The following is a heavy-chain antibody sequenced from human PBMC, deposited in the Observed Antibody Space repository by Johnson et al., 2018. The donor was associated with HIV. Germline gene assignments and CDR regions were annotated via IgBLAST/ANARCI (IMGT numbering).Heavy chain of an antibody. CDR2: ISYDGNNK. CDR1: GFTFSSYG. CDR3: AKGQVARGAFDI. V-gene: IGHV3-30*18. J-gene: IGHJ3*02. Sequence: QVQLVESGGGLVQPGRSLRLSCAASGFTFSSYGMLWVRQAPGKGLEWVAVISYDGNNKYYADSVKGRFTISRDNSKNTLYLQMNSLRAEDTAVYYCAKGQVARGAFDIWGQGTMVTVSS.